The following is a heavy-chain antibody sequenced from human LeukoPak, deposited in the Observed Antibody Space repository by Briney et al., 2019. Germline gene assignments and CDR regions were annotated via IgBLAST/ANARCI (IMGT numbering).Heavy chain of an antibody. V-gene: IGHV3-7*01. Sequence: GESLRLSCAASGFSFTTYWMTWVRQAPGKGLQWVANINEDGSVKYYVDSVKGRFTISRDNAKNSLYLQMNSLRAEDTAIYYCAKSIAVAGLGGGRIFDYWGQGTLVTVSS. CDR3: AKSIAVAGLGGGRIFDY. CDR1: GFSFTTYW. D-gene: IGHD6-19*01. J-gene: IGHJ4*02. CDR2: INEDGSVK.